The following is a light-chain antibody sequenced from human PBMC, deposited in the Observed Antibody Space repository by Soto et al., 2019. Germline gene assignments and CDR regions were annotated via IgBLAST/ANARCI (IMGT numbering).Light chain of an antibody. CDR2: LGS. CDR1: QSLLHSNGYNY. V-gene: IGKV2-28*01. Sequence: DIVMTQSPLSLPVTPGEPASISCRSSQSLLHSNGYNYLDWYLQKPGQSPQLLIYLGSNRASGVPDRFSGSGSGTDFTLTISSLQPEDSATYYCLEHYSYPRTFGQGTKVDIK. CDR3: LEHYSYPRT. J-gene: IGKJ1*01.